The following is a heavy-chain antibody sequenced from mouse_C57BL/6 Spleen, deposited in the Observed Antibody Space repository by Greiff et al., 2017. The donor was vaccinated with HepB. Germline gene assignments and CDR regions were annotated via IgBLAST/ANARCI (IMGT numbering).Heavy chain of an antibody. CDR1: GYAFSSSW. CDR2: IYPGDGDT. D-gene: IGHD2-3*01. Sequence: QVQLQQSGPELVKPGASVKISCKASGYAFSSSWMNWVKQRPGKGLEWIGRIYPGDGDTNYNGKFKGKATLTADKSSSTAYMQLSSLTSEDSAVYFCARANDPTWFAYWGQGTLVTVSA. J-gene: IGHJ3*01. V-gene: IGHV1-82*01. CDR3: ARANDPTWFAY.